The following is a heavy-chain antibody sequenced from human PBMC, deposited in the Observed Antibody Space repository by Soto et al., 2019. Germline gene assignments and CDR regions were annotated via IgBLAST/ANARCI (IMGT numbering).Heavy chain of an antibody. CDR1: GYEFRDSW. D-gene: IGHD2-21*01. Sequence: PGESLKISCKASGYEFRDSWVGWVRQKPGKGLEWMGIIYPRDADTRYGPSFQGQVTISADESISTTYLQWSSLKASDTAIYYCPRQDIRPGGNCQYYYGLDIWGQGTTVTVSS. CDR2: IYPRDADT. CDR3: PRQDIRPGGNCQYYYGLDI. J-gene: IGHJ6*01. V-gene: IGHV5-51*01.